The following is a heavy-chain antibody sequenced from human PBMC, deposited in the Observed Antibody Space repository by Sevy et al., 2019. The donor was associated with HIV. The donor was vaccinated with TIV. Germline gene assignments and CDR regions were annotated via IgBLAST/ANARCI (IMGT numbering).Heavy chain of an antibody. CDR2: INPNSGGT. D-gene: IGHD3-16*01. CDR1: GYTFTGYY. Sequence: ASVKVSCKASGYTFTGYYMHWVRQAPGQGLEWMGWINPNSGGTNYAQKFQGRVTMTRDTPISTAYMELSRLRSDDTAVYYCARPEYNYARSPDAFDIWGQGTMVTVSS. V-gene: IGHV1-2*02. CDR3: ARPEYNYARSPDAFDI. J-gene: IGHJ3*02.